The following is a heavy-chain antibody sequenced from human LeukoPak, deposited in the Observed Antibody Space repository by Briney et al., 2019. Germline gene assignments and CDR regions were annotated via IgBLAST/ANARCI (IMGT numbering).Heavy chain of an antibody. CDR1: GFTFSDYY. Sequence: TGGSLRLFCAASGFTFSDYYMSWIRQAPGKGLEWVSYISSSGSTIYYADSVKGRFTISRDNAKNSLYLQMNSLRAEDTAVYYCARSSPDYYGSGSYPPDYWGQGTLVTVSS. V-gene: IGHV3-11*01. CDR2: ISSSGSTI. D-gene: IGHD3-10*01. J-gene: IGHJ4*02. CDR3: ARSSPDYYGSGSYPPDY.